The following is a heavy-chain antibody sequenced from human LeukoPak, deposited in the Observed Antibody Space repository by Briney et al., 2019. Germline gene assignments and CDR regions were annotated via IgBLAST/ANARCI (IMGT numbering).Heavy chain of an antibody. CDR2: INPNNGGT. D-gene: IGHD4-17*01. J-gene: IGHJ4*02. CDR1: GYNFNGYY. V-gene: IGHV1-2*02. CDR3: ARDNGDYYFDY. Sequence: ASVKVSCKASGYNFNGYYIHWVRQAPGQGPEWMGWINPNNGGTNYAQKFQGRVTMTRDTSITTAYMELSRLRSDDTAVYYCARDNGDYYFDYWGQGTLVTVSS.